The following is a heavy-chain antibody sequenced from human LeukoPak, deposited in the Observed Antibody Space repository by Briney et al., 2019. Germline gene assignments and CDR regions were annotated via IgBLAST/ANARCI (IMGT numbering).Heavy chain of an antibody. D-gene: IGHD5-12*01. J-gene: IGHJ4*02. CDR1: RFTFSDYS. CDR3: AKGRASRPNVDIVAGDY. V-gene: IGHV3-21*01. CDR2: ISSGSVYI. Sequence: GGSLRLSCAASRFTFSDYSMNWVRQAPGKGLQWVASISSGSVYIYYADSMKGRFTISRDNSKNTLYLQMNSLRAEDTAVYYCAKGRASRPNVDIVAGDYWGQGTLVTVSS.